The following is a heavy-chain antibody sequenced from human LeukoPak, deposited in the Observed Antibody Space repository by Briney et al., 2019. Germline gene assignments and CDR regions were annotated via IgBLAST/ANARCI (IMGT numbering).Heavy chain of an antibody. CDR2: INPSGGST. D-gene: IGHD3-22*01. Sequence: GASVKVSCKASGYTFTSYYMHWVRQAPGQGLEWMGIINPSGGSTSYAQEFQGRVTMTRDMSTSTVYMELSSLRSEDTAVYYCARTYYDSSYTTGPFYFDYWGQGTLVTVSS. J-gene: IGHJ4*02. V-gene: IGHV1-46*01. CDR3: ARTYYDSSYTTGPFYFDY. CDR1: GYTFTSYY.